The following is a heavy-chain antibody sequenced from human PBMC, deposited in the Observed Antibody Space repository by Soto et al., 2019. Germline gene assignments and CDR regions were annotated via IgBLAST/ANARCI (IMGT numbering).Heavy chain of an antibody. CDR2: INSDGSST. J-gene: IGHJ4*02. D-gene: IGHD6-19*01. CDR1: GFTFSSYW. Sequence: HPGGSLRLSCAASGFTFSSYWMHWVRQAPGKGLVWVSRINSDGSSTSYADSVKGRFTISRDNAKNTLYLQMNSLRAEDTAVYYCARDGGYSSGWPHFDYWGQGTLVTVSS. CDR3: ARDGGYSSGWPHFDY. V-gene: IGHV3-74*01.